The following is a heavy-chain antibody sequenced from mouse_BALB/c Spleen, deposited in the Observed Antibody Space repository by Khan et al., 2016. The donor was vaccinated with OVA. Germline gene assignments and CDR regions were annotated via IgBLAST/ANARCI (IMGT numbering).Heavy chain of an antibody. V-gene: IGHV14-3*02. J-gene: IGHJ3*01. CDR3: VSPSWFAY. CDR1: GCNIKDTY. Sequence: VQLQQSGAELVKPGASVKLSCTASGCNIKDTYMHWVKQRPEQGLEWIGRIDPANGNSKYDPKFQGKATITADTSSNTAYLQLSSLTSEDTAVYYCVSPSWFAYWGQGTLVTVSA. CDR2: IDPANGNS.